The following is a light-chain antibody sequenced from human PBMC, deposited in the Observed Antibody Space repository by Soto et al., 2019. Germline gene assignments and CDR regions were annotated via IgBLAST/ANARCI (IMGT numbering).Light chain of an antibody. CDR2: GVS. V-gene: IGLV2-14*03. CDR3: LSYTRSSIYV. Sequence: QSALTQPASVSGSPGQSITISCSGTSSDVGGYNYVSWYQHHPGKATKVVLYGVSNRPSGVSNRFSGSKSGNTATQTISEFQAEDEADYYCLSYTRSSIYVFGTGTKVTVL. CDR1: SSDVGGYNY. J-gene: IGLJ1*01.